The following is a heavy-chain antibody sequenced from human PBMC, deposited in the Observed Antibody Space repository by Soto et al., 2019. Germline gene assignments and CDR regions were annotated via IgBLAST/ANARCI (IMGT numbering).Heavy chain of an antibody. CDR1: GGSFSGYF. CDR3: ARDRQFYHFWSGYENEGPDGLDV. Sequence: QVQLQQWGAGLLKPSETLSLTCAISGGSFSGYFWTWIRQAPGKGLEWIGEITHSGGTNYNSSLKSRVMISVDTSKKQFSLILSSVTAAHTAVYYCARDRQFYHFWSGYENEGPDGLDVWGQGTTVTVSS. J-gene: IGHJ6*02. D-gene: IGHD3-3*02. V-gene: IGHV4-34*02. CDR2: ITHSGGT.